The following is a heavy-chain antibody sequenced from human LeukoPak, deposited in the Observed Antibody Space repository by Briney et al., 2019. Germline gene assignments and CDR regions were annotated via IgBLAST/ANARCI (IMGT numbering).Heavy chain of an antibody. Sequence: SETLSLTCTVSGGSISSYYWSWIRQPPGKGLEWIGYIYYTGSTNYNPSLKSRVTMSVDTSKNQFSLKLSSVTAADTAVYYCARASGSVIYYNSCDSWGQGILVAVSS. J-gene: IGHJ5*01. CDR3: ARASGSVIYYNSCDS. V-gene: IGHV4-59*01. CDR1: GGSISSYY. D-gene: IGHD3-10*01. CDR2: IYYTGST.